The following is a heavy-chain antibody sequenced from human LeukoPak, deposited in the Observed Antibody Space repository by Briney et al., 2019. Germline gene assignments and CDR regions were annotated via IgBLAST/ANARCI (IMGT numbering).Heavy chain of an antibody. D-gene: IGHD3-3*01. V-gene: IGHV3-21*01. CDR1: GFTFSSYS. J-gene: IGHJ6*03. CDR2: ISSSSSYI. CDR3: ARDFDFWSGYSIVQYYYYYYMDV. Sequence: PGGSLRHSCAASGFTFSSYSMNWVRQAPGKGLEWVSSISSSSSYIYYADSVKGRFTISRDNAKNSLYLQMNSLRAEDTAVYYCARDFDFWSGYSIVQYYYYYYMDVWGKGTTVTVSS.